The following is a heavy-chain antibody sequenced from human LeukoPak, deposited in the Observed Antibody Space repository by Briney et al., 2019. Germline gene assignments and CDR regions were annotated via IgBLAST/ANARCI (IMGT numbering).Heavy chain of an antibody. CDR1: GFTFSSYS. CDR2: ISSSSYI. Sequence: GSLRLSCAASGFTFSSYSMNWVRQAPGKGLEWVSSISSSSYIYYADSVKGRFTISRDNSKNTLYLQMNSLRAEDTAVYYCAKDVLMIAGPFDYWGQGTLVTVSS. D-gene: IGHD3-22*01. J-gene: IGHJ4*02. V-gene: IGHV3-21*04. CDR3: AKDVLMIAGPFDY.